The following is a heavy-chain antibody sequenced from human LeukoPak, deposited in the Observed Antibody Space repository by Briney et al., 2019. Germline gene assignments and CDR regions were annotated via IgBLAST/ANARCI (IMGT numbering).Heavy chain of an antibody. D-gene: IGHD6-19*01. CDR1: GFTFSSYA. Sequence: GGSLRLSCAASGFTFSSYAMHWVRQAPGKGLEWMAVISYDGSNKYYADSVKGRFTISRDNSKNTLYLQMNSLRAEDTAVYYCARGQWLISTFDYWGQGTLVTVSS. CDR3: ARGQWLISTFDY. J-gene: IGHJ4*02. V-gene: IGHV3-30-3*01. CDR2: ISYDGSNK.